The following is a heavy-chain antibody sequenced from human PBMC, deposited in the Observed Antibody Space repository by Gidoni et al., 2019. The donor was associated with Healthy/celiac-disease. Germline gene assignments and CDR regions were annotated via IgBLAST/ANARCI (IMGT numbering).Heavy chain of an antibody. CDR3: AKDQIVATKPHYYYGMDV. V-gene: IGHV3-23*01. CDR1: GFTFSSYA. CDR2: ISGSGGST. Sequence: EVQLLESGGGLVQPGGSLRLSCAASGFTFSSYARSWVRQAPGKGLEWVSAISGSGGSTYYADSVKGRFTISRDNSKNTLYLQMNSLRAEDTAVYYCAKDQIVATKPHYYYGMDVWGQGTTVTVSS. D-gene: IGHD5-12*01. J-gene: IGHJ6*02.